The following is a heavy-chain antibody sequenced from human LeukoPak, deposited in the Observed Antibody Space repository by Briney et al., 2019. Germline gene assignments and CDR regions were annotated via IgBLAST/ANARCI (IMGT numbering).Heavy chain of an antibody. J-gene: IGHJ4*02. CDR3: ARDVSGFYSFDY. CDR1: GFIFSTYA. D-gene: IGHD3-22*01. CDR2: ISYAGSNR. V-gene: IGHV3-30-3*01. Sequence: QPGGSLRLSCAASGFIFSTYAMHGVRQAPGKGLEWVAAISYAGSNRHYADSVKGRFTISRDDSKNTLYLQMNSLRAEDTAVYYCARDVSGFYSFDYWGQGTLVTVSS.